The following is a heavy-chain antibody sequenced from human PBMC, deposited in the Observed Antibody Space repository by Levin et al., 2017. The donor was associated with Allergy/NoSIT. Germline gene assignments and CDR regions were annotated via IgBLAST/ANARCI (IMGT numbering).Heavy chain of an antibody. Sequence: GESLKISCKGSGYSFTSYWIGWVRQMPGKGLEWMGIIYPGDSDTRYSPSFQGQVTISADKSISTAYLQWSSLKASDTAMYYCARQFKSGYSSSPLSRMDVWGQGTTVTVSS. CDR2: IYPGDSDT. D-gene: IGHD5-12*01. CDR3: ARQFKSGYSSSPLSRMDV. J-gene: IGHJ6*02. V-gene: IGHV5-51*01. CDR1: GYSFTSYW.